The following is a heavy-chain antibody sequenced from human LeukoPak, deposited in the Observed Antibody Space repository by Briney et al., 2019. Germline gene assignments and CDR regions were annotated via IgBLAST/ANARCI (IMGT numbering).Heavy chain of an antibody. V-gene: IGHV3-21*01. CDR3: ARDSIAAAAPFDY. J-gene: IGHJ4*02. D-gene: IGHD6-13*01. CDR2: ITSSGTYI. Sequence: GGSLRLSRAASGFTFNSRTMNWVRQAPGRGLEWVSSITSSGTYIYYADSVKGRFTISRDSAKNSLYLQMNSLRAEDTAVYYCARDSIAAAAPFDYWGQGTLVTVSS. CDR1: GFTFNSRT.